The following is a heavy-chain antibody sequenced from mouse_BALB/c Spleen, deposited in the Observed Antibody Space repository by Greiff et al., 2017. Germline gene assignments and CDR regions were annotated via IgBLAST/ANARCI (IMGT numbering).Heavy chain of an antibody. CDR3: ARSPYGTYAMDY. V-gene: IGHV3-2*02. CDR1: GYSITSDYA. D-gene: IGHD2-1*01. CDR2: ISYSGST. Sequence: EVQRVESGPGLVKPSQSLSLTCTVTGYSITSDYAWNWIRQFPGNKLEWMGYISYSGSTSYNPSLKSRISITRDTSKNQFFLQLNSVTTEDTATYYCARSPYGTYAMDYWGQGTSVTVSS. J-gene: IGHJ4*01.